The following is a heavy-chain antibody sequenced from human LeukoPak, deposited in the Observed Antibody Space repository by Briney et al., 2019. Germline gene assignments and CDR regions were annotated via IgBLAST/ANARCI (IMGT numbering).Heavy chain of an antibody. V-gene: IGHV4-61*01. Sequence: SETLSLTCTVSGGSVSSGSYYWSWIRQPPGKGLEWIVYIYYSGSTNYNPSLKSRVTISVDTSKNQFSLKLSSVTAADTAVYYCARSLVSLVIDYWGQGTLVTVSS. CDR1: GGSVSSGSYY. CDR3: ARSLVSLVIDY. J-gene: IGHJ4*02. D-gene: IGHD4-23*01. CDR2: IYYSGST.